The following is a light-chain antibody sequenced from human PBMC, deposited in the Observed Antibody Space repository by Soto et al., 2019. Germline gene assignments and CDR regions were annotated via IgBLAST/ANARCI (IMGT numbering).Light chain of an antibody. Sequence: QSVLTQPPSASGSPGQSVTISCAGTSSDLGGYDYVSWYQQHPGKAPKLIISEVNKRPSGVPDRFSGSKSANTASLTVSGLQAEDEADYYCSSYAGSNNLRMFGGGTKLTVL. CDR2: EVN. CDR1: SSDLGGYDY. V-gene: IGLV2-8*01. J-gene: IGLJ3*02. CDR3: SSYAGSNNLRM.